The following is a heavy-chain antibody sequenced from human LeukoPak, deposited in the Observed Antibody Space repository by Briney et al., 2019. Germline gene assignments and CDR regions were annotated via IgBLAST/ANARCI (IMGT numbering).Heavy chain of an antibody. J-gene: IGHJ4*02. CDR1: GFTFSSYG. CDR2: IRYDGSNK. D-gene: IGHD6-19*01. CDR3: AKDTSGWYYYFDY. Sequence: GGSLRLSCAASGFTFSSYGMHWVRQAPGKGLEWVAFIRYDGSNKYYADSVKGRFTISRENSKSTLYLQMNSLRAEDTAVYYCAKDTSGWYYYFDYWGQGTLVTVSS. V-gene: IGHV3-30*02.